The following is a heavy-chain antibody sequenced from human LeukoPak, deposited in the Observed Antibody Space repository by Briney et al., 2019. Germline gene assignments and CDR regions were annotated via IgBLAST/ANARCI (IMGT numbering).Heavy chain of an antibody. Sequence: ASETLSLTCTVSGGSISSGGYYWSWIRQHPGKGPEWIGYIYYSGSTYYNPSLKSRVSISVDTSKNQFSLKLSSVTAADTAVYYCARGIVGATGWFDPWGQGTLVTVSS. D-gene: IGHD1-26*01. J-gene: IGHJ5*02. CDR3: ARGIVGATGWFDP. V-gene: IGHV4-31*03. CDR2: IYYSGST. CDR1: GGSISSGGYY.